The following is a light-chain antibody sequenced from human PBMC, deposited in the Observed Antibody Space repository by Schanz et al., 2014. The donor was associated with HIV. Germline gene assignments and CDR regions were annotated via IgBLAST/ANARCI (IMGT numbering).Light chain of an antibody. Sequence: QSVLTQPPSASGTPGQSVTVSCSGSTSNIGSNTVDWFQQLPGTAPKLLIYNTNVRPSGVPGRFSGSKSGTSASLAISGLQSEDEADYYCATWDDSLNVWVFGGGTKFTVL. V-gene: IGLV1-44*01. CDR1: TSNIGSNT. CDR3: ATWDDSLNVWV. J-gene: IGLJ3*02. CDR2: NTN.